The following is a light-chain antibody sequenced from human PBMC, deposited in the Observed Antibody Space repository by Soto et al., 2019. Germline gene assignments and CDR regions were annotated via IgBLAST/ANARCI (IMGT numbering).Light chain of an antibody. CDR1: QSVSSNY. V-gene: IGKV3-20*01. Sequence: EIVLTQSPGTLSLSPGERATLSCRASQSVSSNYLAWYQQKPGQAPRLLIYGASNRATGIPDRFSGSGSGTDFTLTISRLEPEDFALYYCQQYGSSPPITFGQGTRLEIK. J-gene: IGKJ5*01. CDR3: QQYGSSPPIT. CDR2: GAS.